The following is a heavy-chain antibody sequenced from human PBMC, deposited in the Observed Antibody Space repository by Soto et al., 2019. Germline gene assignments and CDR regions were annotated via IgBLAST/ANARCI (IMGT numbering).Heavy chain of an antibody. Sequence: PSETLSLTCTASGGSISTSNYYWGWIRQPPGKGLEWIANIYYNGRTYYNPSLKSRFTISVDTSKNQFSLKLSSVTAADTAVYYCARLFYDSSGFDYWGQGTLVTVS. CDR1: GGSISTSNYY. D-gene: IGHD3-22*01. CDR2: IYYNGRT. J-gene: IGHJ4*02. V-gene: IGHV4-39*01. CDR3: ARLFYDSSGFDY.